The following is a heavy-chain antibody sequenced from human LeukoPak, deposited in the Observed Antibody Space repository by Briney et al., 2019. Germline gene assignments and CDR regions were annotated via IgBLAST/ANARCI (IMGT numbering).Heavy chain of an antibody. CDR3: AKDAPYYYDSSGYWGSEVPFDY. CDR1: GFTFSSYA. CDR2: ISGSGGST. Sequence: GGSLRLSCAASGFTFSSYAMSWVRQAPGKGLEWVSAISGSGGSTYYADSVKGWFTISRDNSKNTLYLQMNSLRAEDTAVYYCAKDAPYYYDSSGYWGSEVPFDYWGQGTLVTVSS. J-gene: IGHJ4*02. D-gene: IGHD3-22*01. V-gene: IGHV3-23*01.